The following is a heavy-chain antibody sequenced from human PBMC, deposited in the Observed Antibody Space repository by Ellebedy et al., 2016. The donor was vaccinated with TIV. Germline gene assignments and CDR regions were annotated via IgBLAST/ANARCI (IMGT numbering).Heavy chain of an antibody. V-gene: IGHV3-21*01. CDR1: GFTFSGFT. J-gene: IGHJ4*02. Sequence: PGGSLRLSCAASGFTFSGFTMNWVRQAPGKGLEWVSSISSSGTYIHNADSVKGRFTISRDNAKSSLYLQMNSLRVEDTAVYYCARPAASYSSSWYDFDCWGQGTLVTVSS. CDR2: ISSSGTYI. CDR3: ARPAASYSSSWYDFDC. D-gene: IGHD6-13*01.